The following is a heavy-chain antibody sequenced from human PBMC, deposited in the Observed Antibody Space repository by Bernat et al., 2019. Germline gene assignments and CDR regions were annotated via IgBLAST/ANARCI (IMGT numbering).Heavy chain of an antibody. V-gene: IGHV3-30*18. Sequence: QVQLVESGGGVVQPGRSLRLSCAASGFTFSSYGMHWVRQAPGKGLEWVAVISYDGSNKYYADAVKGRFTIYRDNSKNTLYLQMNRLRDEDTAVYYCAKDTGVVAATPYYYGMDVWGQGTTVTVSS. CDR3: AKDTGVVAATPYYYGMDV. CDR2: ISYDGSNK. J-gene: IGHJ6*02. CDR1: GFTFSSYG. D-gene: IGHD2-15*01.